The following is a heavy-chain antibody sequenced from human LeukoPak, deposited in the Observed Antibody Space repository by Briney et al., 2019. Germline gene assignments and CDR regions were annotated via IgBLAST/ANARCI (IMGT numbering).Heavy chain of an antibody. CDR3: ARRHSSGWNGASYYMDV. CDR2: IYYSGST. CDR1: GYSISSTYY. D-gene: IGHD6-19*01. Sequence: SETLSLTCTVSGYSISSTYYWGWIRQPPGKGLEWIGYIYYSGSTNYNPSLKSRVTISVDTSKNQFSLKLSSVTAADTAVYYCARRHSSGWNGASYYMDVWGKGTTVTISS. J-gene: IGHJ6*03. V-gene: IGHV4-61*01.